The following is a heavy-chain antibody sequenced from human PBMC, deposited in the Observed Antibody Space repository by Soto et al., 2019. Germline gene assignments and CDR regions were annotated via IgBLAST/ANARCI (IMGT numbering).Heavy chain of an antibody. J-gene: IGHJ4*02. CDR2: ISGSGGST. V-gene: IGHV3-23*01. Sequence: EVQLLESGGGLVQPGGSLRLSCAASGFTFNTYAMTWVRQAPGKGLEWVSSISGSGGSTDYADSVRGRFTISRDNSKNTLYLQMNSLRAEDTAVYYCAKRASSGPFKNYWGQGTLVTVSS. D-gene: IGHD6-19*01. CDR3: AKRASSGPFKNY. CDR1: GFTFNTYA.